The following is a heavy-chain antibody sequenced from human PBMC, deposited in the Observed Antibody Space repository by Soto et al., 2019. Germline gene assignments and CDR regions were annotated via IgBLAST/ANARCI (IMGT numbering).Heavy chain of an antibody. Sequence: PSETLSLTCTVSGGSISSYYWSWIRQPPGKGLEWIGYIYYSGSTNYNPSLKSRVTISVDTSKNQFSLKLSSVTAADTAVYYCARLYGDVFEDLDYWGQGTLVTVSS. CDR2: IYYSGST. D-gene: IGHD4-17*01. CDR3: ARLYGDVFEDLDY. CDR1: GGSISSYY. V-gene: IGHV4-59*01. J-gene: IGHJ4*02.